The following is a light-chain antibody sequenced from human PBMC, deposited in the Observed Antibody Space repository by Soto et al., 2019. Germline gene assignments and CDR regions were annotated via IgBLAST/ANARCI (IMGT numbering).Light chain of an antibody. CDR2: DAS. CDR1: QSVSSY. J-gene: IGKJ4*01. CDR3: QQFSSYPLT. Sequence: ENVLTQSPATLSLYPGERATLSCRASQSVSSYLAWYQQKPGQAPRLLIYDASNRATGIPARFSGSGSGTDFTLTISRLEPEDFAVYYCQQFSSYPLTFGGGTKVDIK. V-gene: IGKV3-11*01.